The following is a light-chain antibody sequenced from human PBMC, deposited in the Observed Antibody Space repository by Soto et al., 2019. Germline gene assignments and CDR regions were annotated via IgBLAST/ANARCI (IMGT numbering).Light chain of an antibody. J-gene: IGKJ5*01. V-gene: IGKV3-11*01. CDR2: DAY. Sequence: EVVLTQSPVTLSLSPGERATLSCRASQSFRGLLAWYQQKPGQAPRLLIYDAYNRATGIPPRFSGSGSGTDFTLTISSLEHEDSEVYYCQQRHMWPITFGQGTRLEIK. CDR1: QSFRGL. CDR3: QQRHMWPIT.